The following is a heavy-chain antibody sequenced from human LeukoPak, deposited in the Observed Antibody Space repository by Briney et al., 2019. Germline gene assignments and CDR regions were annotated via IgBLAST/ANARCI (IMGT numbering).Heavy chain of an antibody. V-gene: IGHV3-30*18. CDR3: AKVDSRGCLY. J-gene: IGHJ4*02. CDR1: GFTFSSYG. D-gene: IGHD6-19*01. CDR2: ISYDGSNK. Sequence: GGSLRLSCAASGFTFSSYGMHWVRQAPGKGLEWVAVISYDGSNKYYADSVKGRFTISRDNSKNTLYLQMNSLRAEDTAVYYCAKVDSRGCLYWGQGTLVTVSS.